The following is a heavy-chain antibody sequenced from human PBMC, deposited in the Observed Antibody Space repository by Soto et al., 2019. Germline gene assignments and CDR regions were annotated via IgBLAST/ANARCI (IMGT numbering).Heavy chain of an antibody. Sequence: PGGSLRLSCAASGFTFSSYSMNWVRQAPGKGLEWVSSISSSSSYIYYADSVKGRFTISRDNAKNSLYLQMNSLRAGDTAVYYCARDIRGGYCSSTSCFGGMDVWGQGTTVTVSS. CDR1: GFTFSSYS. D-gene: IGHD2-2*01. V-gene: IGHV3-21*01. CDR3: ARDIRGGYCSSTSCFGGMDV. J-gene: IGHJ6*02. CDR2: ISSSSSYI.